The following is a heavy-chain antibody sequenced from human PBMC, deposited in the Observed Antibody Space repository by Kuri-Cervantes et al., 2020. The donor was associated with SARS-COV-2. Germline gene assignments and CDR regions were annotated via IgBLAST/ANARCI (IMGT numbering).Heavy chain of an antibody. J-gene: IGHJ4*02. CDR1: GFNFSRTD. D-gene: IGHD6-19*01. CDR3: AMEKGPSGGAIAY. V-gene: IGHV3-53*01. CDR2: IYDSGST. Sequence: GGSLRLSCAASGFNFSRTDMHWVRQAPGKGLEWVSIIYDSGSTYYRDSVKGRFTISRDSSKNTLSLQMNSLRVEDTAVYYCAMEKGPSGGAIAYWGQGTLVTVSS.